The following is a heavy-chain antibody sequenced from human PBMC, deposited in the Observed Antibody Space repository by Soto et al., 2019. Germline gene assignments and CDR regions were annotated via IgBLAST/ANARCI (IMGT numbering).Heavy chain of an antibody. J-gene: IGHJ3*02. CDR1: GFTFSSYW. CDR3: AQDSGDDSDALDI. V-gene: IGHV3-74*01. CDR2: INTDGSST. D-gene: IGHD5-12*01. Sequence: EVQLVESGGGLVQPGGSLRLSCAASGFTFSSYWMHWVRQAPGKGLVWVSHINTDGSSTNYADSVKGRFTISRDTATNMLYLQMNSLRAEAAAVYSCAQDSGDDSDALDIWGQGTMVTVSS.